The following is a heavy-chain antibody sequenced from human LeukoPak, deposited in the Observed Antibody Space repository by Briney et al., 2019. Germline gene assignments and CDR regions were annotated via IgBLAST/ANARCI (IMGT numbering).Heavy chain of an antibody. V-gene: IGHV4-34*01. CDR3: TRMTTGHDY. CDR2: INHGGYT. CDR1: GVSFNDYY. D-gene: IGHD4-17*01. Sequence: SETLSLTCAVSGVSFNDYYWSWVRQTPGKGLEWIGEINHGGYTNDSPSLKSRVTLSIDTSRKQFSFNLRSVTVADTGIYYCTRMTTGHDYWGQGTLVTVSS. J-gene: IGHJ4*02.